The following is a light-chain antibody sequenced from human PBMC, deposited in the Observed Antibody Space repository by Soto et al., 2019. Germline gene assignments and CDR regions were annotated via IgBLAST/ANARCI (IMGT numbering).Light chain of an antibody. CDR3: QSYDSSLSAL. CDR2: GNS. CDR1: SSNIGAGYD. V-gene: IGLV1-40*01. J-gene: IGLJ3*02. Sequence: QSVLTQPPSVSGAPGLRVTISCTGSSSNIGAGYDVHWYQQLPGTAPKLLIYGNSNRHSGVPDRFPGSKSGTSASLAITGLQAEDEADYYCQSYDSSLSALFGGGTKLTVL.